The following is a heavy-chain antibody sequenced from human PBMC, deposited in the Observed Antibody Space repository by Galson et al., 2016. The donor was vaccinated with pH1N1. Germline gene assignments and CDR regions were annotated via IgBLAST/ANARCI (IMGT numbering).Heavy chain of an antibody. CDR3: ARKRPHKLLRYFEGLLGDAMDV. CDR1: GFTFADHA. V-gene: IGHV3-9*01. CDR2: ISWNSGII. D-gene: IGHD3-9*01. J-gene: IGHJ6*02. Sequence: LRLSCAASGFTFADHALNWVRQAPGKGLEWVSGISWNSGIIVYADYVKDRFTISRDNSRNTLYPQMTSLRAEGTAVYYWARKRPHKLLRYFEGLLGDAMDVWGQGTTVTVSS.